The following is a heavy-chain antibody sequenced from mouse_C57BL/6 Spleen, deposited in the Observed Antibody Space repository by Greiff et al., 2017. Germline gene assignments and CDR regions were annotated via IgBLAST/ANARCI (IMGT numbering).Heavy chain of an antibody. V-gene: IGHV1-55*01. CDR2: IYPGSGST. J-gene: IGHJ2*01. Sequence: VQLQQPGAELVKPGASVKMSCKASGYTFTSYWITWVKQRPGQGLEWIGDIYPGSGSTNYNEKFKSKATLTVDTSSSTAYMQLSSLTSEDSAVYYCARGDYYGSSPYFDYWGQGTTLTVSS. CDR1: GYTFTSYW. D-gene: IGHD1-1*01. CDR3: ARGDYYGSSPYFDY.